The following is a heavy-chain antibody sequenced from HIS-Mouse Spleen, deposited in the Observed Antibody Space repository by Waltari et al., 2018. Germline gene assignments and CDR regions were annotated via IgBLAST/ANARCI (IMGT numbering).Heavy chain of an antibody. CDR1: GGSISSGGYY. CDR2: IYYSGST. CDR3: ARSPYYDFWSGYSDNWFDP. Sequence: QVQLQESGPGLVKPSQTLSLTCTVSGGSISSGGYYCSWIRQHPAKVLDWIGYIYYSGSTYYNPSLKSRVTISVDTSKNQFSLKLSSVTAADTAVYYCARSPYYDFWSGYSDNWFDPWGQGTLVTVSS. V-gene: IGHV4-31*03. D-gene: IGHD3-3*01. J-gene: IGHJ5*02.